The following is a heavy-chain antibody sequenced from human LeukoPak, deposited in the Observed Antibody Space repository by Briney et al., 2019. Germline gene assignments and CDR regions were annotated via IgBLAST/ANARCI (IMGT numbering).Heavy chain of an antibody. CDR2: VSSASSHV. CDR1: GFSFSTYA. V-gene: IGHV3-21*01. J-gene: IGHJ4*02. CDR3: ARDLMRFLEWVN. Sequence: GGSLRLSCVASGFSFSTYAMNWVRQAPGKGPEWVSYVSSASSHVYYADSVRGRFIISRDNAKNSLYLQMNSLRAEDTAVYYSARDLMRFLEWVNWGQGTLVTVSS. D-gene: IGHD3-3*01.